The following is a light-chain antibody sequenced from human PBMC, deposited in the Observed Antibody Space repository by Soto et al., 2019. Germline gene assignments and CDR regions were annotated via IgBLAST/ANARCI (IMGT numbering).Light chain of an antibody. Sequence: QSALTPPASVSGSPGQSVTLSCTGTSSDVGGYNYVSWYQQHPGKAPKLMIYDVSNRPSGVSNRFSGSKSGNTASLTISGLQTEDESDYYCSSYTGSSTYVFGNGTKVTVL. CDR2: DVS. CDR1: SSDVGGYNY. J-gene: IGLJ1*01. CDR3: SSYTGSSTYV. V-gene: IGLV2-14*03.